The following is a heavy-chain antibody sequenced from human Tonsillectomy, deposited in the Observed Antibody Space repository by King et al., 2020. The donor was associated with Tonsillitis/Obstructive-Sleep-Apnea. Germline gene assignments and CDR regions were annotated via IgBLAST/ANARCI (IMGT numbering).Heavy chain of an antibody. CDR3: AREHNSSLDY. J-gene: IGHJ4*02. V-gene: IGHV4-34*01. D-gene: IGHD6-13*01. CDR2: IDHSGST. CDR1: GGSFSGYY. Sequence: VQLQQWGAGLLKPSETLPLTCAVYGGSFSGYYWNWIRQPPGKGLEWIGEIDHSGSTNYNPSLKSRVTISVDTSKHHFPLQLNSVTAADTAVYYCAREHNSSLDYWGQGTLVTVSS.